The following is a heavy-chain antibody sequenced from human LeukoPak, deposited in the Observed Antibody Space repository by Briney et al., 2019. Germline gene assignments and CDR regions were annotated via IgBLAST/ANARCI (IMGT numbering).Heavy chain of an antibody. V-gene: IGHV1-46*01. D-gene: IGHD3-3*01. CDR2: INPSGGTT. CDR3: AKDKEKGYYHLDH. Sequence: ASVKVSCKASGYTFTSYYIHWVRQAPGQGLEWMGIINPSGGTTTYAHNFQGRLTMTRDTSTSTVHMELSSLRAEDTALYFCAKDKEKGYYHLDHWGQGTLVIVSS. J-gene: IGHJ4*02. CDR1: GYTFTSYY.